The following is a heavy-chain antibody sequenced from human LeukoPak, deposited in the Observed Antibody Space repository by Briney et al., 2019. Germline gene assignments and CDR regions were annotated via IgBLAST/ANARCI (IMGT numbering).Heavy chain of an antibody. CDR2: IYYSGST. J-gene: IGHJ4*02. CDR1: GGSVSSGSYY. Sequence: PSETLSLTCTVSGGSVSSGSYYWSWIRQPPGKGLEWIGYIYYSGSTNYNPSLKSRVTISVDTSKNQFSLKLSSVTAADTAVYYCARVVAVAGTDYFDYWGQGTLVTVPS. D-gene: IGHD6-19*01. CDR3: ARVVAVAGTDYFDY. V-gene: IGHV4-61*01.